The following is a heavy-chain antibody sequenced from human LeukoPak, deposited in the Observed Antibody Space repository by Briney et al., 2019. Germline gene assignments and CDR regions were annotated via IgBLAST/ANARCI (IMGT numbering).Heavy chain of an antibody. CDR3: ARARPPSRITMVRGVTPIDY. J-gene: IGHJ4*02. V-gene: IGHV1-2*02. CDR2: INPNSGGT. CDR1: GYTFTGYY. D-gene: IGHD3-10*01. Sequence: WASVKVSCKASGYTFTGYYMHWVRQAPGQGLEWMGWINPNSGGTNYAQKFQGRVTMTRDTSISTAYMELSRLRSDDTAVYYCARARPPSRITMVRGVTPIDYWGQGTLVTVSS.